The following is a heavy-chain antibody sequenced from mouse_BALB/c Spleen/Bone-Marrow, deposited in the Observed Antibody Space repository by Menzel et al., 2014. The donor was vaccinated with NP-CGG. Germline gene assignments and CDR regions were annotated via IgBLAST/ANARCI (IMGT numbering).Heavy chain of an antibody. Sequence: DVQLQESGGGLVQPGGSLKLSCAASGFDFSRYWMTWVRQAPGKGLEWIGEINPDSSTINYTPSLKDKFIISRDNAKNTLYLQMRKVRSEDTALYYCAKNYYYGYVAYWGQGTLVTVSA. J-gene: IGHJ3*01. CDR2: INPDSSTI. D-gene: IGHD1-2*01. CDR3: AKNYYYGYVAY. V-gene: IGHV4-1*02. CDR1: GFDFSRYW.